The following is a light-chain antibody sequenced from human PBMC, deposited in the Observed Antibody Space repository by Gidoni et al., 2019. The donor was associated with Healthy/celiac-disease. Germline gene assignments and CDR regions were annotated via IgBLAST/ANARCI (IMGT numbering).Light chain of an antibody. J-gene: IGKJ4*01. V-gene: IGKV1-33*01. Sequence: DIQITQSPSSLSPSVGDRVTITCQASQDISNYLNWYQQKPGKAPKLLIYDASNLETGVPSRFSGSGSGTDFTFTISSLQPEDSATYYCQQYDNLPPLTFGGGTKVEIK. CDR3: QQYDNLPPLT. CDR2: DAS. CDR1: QDISNY.